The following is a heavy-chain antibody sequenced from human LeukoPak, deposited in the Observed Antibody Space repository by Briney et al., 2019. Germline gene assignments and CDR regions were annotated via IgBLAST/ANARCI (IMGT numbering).Heavy chain of an antibody. D-gene: IGHD1-14*01. Sequence: GGSLRLSCAASGFTFSKVWMSWVRQVPGKGLEWVVRIKRRRDGGTTDYAAPVKDRFTISRDESKNTLYLQMNSLKTDDTAVYYCTPGVGDYWGQGTLVTVSS. J-gene: IGHJ4*02. CDR1: GFTFSKVW. CDR3: TPGVGDY. CDR2: IKRRRDGGTT. V-gene: IGHV3-15*01.